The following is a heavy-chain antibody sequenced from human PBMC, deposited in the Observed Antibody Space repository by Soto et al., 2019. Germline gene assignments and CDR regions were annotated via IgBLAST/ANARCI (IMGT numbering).Heavy chain of an antibody. D-gene: IGHD3-22*01. J-gene: IGHJ4*02. CDR2: IYYSGST. V-gene: IGHV4-39*01. CDR3: ARHDGALVVVTMFDY. CDR1: GGSISSSSYY. Sequence: PSETLSLTCTVSGGSISSSSYYWGWIRQPPGKGLEWIGSIYYSGSTYYNPSLKSRVTISVDTSKNQFSLKLSSVTAADTAVYYCARHDGALVVVTMFDYWGQGTLVTVSS.